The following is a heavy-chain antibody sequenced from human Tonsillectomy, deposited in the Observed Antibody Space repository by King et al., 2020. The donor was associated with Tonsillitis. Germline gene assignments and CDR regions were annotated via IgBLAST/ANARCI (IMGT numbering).Heavy chain of an antibody. CDR2: ISNDGSNK. CDR3: ARDLSLAVAGALDYFDY. V-gene: IGHV3-33*05. CDR1: GFTFSSYG. D-gene: IGHD6-19*01. Sequence: VQLVESGGRVVQPGRSLRLSCAASGFTFSSYGMHWVRQAPGKGLEWVAVISNDGSNKYYADSVKGRFTISKDNSKNTLDLQMNSLRAEDTAVYYCARDLSLAVAGALDYFDYWGQGTLVTVSS. J-gene: IGHJ4*02.